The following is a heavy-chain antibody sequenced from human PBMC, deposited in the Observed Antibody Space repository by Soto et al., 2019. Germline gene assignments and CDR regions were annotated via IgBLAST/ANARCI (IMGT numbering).Heavy chain of an antibody. D-gene: IGHD1-1*01. CDR3: ARGLNWNSHAFDI. Sequence: EVQLVESGGGLVQPGGSLRLSCAASGFTFSSYWMSWVRQAPGKGLEWVANIKQDGSEKYYVDSVKGRFTISRDNAKNSLYLQMNSLRAEDTAVYYCARGLNWNSHAFDIWGQGTMVTVSS. J-gene: IGHJ3*02. CDR1: GFTFSSYW. V-gene: IGHV3-7*03. CDR2: IKQDGSEK.